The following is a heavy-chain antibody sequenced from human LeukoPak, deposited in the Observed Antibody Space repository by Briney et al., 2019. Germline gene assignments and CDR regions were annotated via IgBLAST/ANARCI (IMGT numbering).Heavy chain of an antibody. CDR2: IYASGST. D-gene: IGHD1-26*01. CDR1: GGSISSYY. J-gene: IGHJ5*02. Sequence: SETLSLTCTVSGGSISSYYWSWIRQPAGKGLEWIGRIYASGSTNYNPSLKSRVTMSVDTSKSQYSLKLISVTAADTAVYYCARDPRGIVGANHNWFDPWGQGTLVTVSS. V-gene: IGHV4-4*07. CDR3: ARDPRGIVGANHNWFDP.